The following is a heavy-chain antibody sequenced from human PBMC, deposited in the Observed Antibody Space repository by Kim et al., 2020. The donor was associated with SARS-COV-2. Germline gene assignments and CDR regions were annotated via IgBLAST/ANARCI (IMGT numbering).Heavy chain of an antibody. D-gene: IGHD2-15*01. CDR3: ARDFYSGAFDI. J-gene: IGHJ3*02. CDR2: A. V-gene: IGHV1-69*04. Sequence: ANYDQKFQGRVTITADKSTSTAYMELSSLRSEDTAVYYCARDFYSGAFDIWGQGTMVTVSS.